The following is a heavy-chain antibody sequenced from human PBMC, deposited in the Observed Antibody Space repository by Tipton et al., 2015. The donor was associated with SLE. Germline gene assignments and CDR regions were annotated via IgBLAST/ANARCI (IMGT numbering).Heavy chain of an antibody. J-gene: IGHJ5*02. CDR1: GFTFSSYS. CDR3: AREAGTSTWSPVDP. CDR2: ISTRSSTI. Sequence: SLRLSCAASGFTFSSYSMNWVRQAPGKGLEWVSYISTRSSTIYYADSVKGRFTISRDNANNSLYLQMNSLRAEDTAVYYCAREAGTSTWSPVDPWGQGTLVTVPS. D-gene: IGHD6-13*01. V-gene: IGHV3-48*01.